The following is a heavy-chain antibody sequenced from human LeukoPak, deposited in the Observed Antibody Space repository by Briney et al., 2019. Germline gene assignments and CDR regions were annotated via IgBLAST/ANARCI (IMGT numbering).Heavy chain of an antibody. D-gene: IGHD6-19*01. CDR2: ISWNSGSI. CDR3: AKDAYSSSGSDGYFHH. J-gene: IGHJ1*01. Sequence: GGSLRLSCVASGFTFDDYAMHWVRQAPGKGLEWVSSISWNSGSIAYADSVKGRFTISRDNAKNSLYLQMNSLRAEDMASYYCAKDAYSSSGSDGYFHHWGQGTLVTVSS. V-gene: IGHV3-9*03. CDR1: GFTFDDYA.